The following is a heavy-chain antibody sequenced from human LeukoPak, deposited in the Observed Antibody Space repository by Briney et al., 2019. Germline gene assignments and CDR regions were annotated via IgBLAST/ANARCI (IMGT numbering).Heavy chain of an antibody. D-gene: IGHD1-7*01. CDR3: ARDGWHYEFDY. V-gene: IGHV3-30*02. Sequence: GGSLRPSCAASGFTFTSHGMHWVRQAPGKGLEWVAFTRNDGNNKYYADSVKGRFTISRDNSKNTLSLQMNSLRTEDTAVYYCARDGWHYEFDYWGQGTLVTVSS. J-gene: IGHJ4*02. CDR1: GFTFTSHG. CDR2: TRNDGNNK.